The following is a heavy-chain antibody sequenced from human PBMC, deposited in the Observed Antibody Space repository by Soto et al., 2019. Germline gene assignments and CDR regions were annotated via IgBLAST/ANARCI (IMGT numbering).Heavy chain of an antibody. J-gene: IGHJ4*02. V-gene: IGHV1-2*04. D-gene: IGHD4-17*01. CDR3: ARAVSVTSRLVFDY. CDR1: GYTFTGYY. CDR2: INPNSGGT. Sequence: QVQLVQSGAEVKKPGALVKVSCKASGYTFTGYYMHWVRQAPGQGLEWMGWINPNSGGTNYAQKFQGSVTLTRDTSISTAYMELSRLRSDDTAVYYCARAVSVTSRLVFDYWGQGTLVTVSS.